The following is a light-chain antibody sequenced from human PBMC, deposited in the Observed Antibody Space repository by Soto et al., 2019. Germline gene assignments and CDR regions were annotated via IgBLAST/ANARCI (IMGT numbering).Light chain of an antibody. CDR1: QSVLYSSNNKNY. CDR2: WAS. V-gene: IGKV4-1*01. Sequence: VRTQSPDSLAVSLSARSTITCNSSQSVLYSSNNKNYLAWYQQKPGQPPKALIYWASTRESGVPDRFSGSGSGTDFTLTISSLQAEDVAVYYCQQYYTTPWTFGQGTKVDIK. J-gene: IGKJ1*01. CDR3: QQYYTTPWT.